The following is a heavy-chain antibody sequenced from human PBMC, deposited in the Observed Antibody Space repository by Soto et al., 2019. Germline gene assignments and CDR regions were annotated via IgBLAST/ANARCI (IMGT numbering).Heavy chain of an antibody. J-gene: IGHJ2*01. D-gene: IGHD3-22*01. CDR3: GGGGYYESRAPLDWYLDL. CDR1: GGTFSSYA. V-gene: IGHV1-69*06. CDR2: IIPIFGTA. Sequence: QVQLVQSGAEVKKPGSSVKVSCKASGGTFSSYAISWVRQAPGQGLEWMGGIIPIFGTANYAQKFQGRVTTTADKSKSTAYMELSSVRAADSALYYCGGGGYYESRAPLDWYLDLRRRGTLVTLSS.